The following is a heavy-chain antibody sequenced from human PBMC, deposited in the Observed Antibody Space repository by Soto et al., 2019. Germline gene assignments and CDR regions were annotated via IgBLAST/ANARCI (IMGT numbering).Heavy chain of an antibody. J-gene: IGHJ4*02. D-gene: IGHD2-2*01. V-gene: IGHV4-31*03. Sequence: SETLSLTCTVSGGSISSGGYYWSWIRQHPGKGLEWIGYIYYSGSTYYNPSLKSRVTISVDTSKNQFSLKLSSVTAADTAVYYCARDFPRRTSSDVDYWGREPWSPSPQ. CDR3: ARDFPRRTSSDVDY. CDR2: IYYSGST. CDR1: GGSISSGGYY.